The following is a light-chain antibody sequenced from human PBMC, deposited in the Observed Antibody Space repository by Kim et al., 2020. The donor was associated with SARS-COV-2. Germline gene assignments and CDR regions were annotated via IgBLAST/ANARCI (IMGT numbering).Light chain of an antibody. Sequence: EIMMTQSPATLSVSPGERATLSCRASQSVRSKLAWYQQRPGQAPRLLMYDASTRATGIPARFSGSGSGTEFTLTISSLQSEDFAVYYCQQYNNWPPLTFGGGTKVDIK. J-gene: IGKJ4*01. CDR2: DAS. CDR1: QSVRSK. CDR3: QQYNNWPPLT. V-gene: IGKV3-15*01.